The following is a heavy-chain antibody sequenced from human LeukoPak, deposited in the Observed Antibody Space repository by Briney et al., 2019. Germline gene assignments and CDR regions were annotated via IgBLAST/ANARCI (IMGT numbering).Heavy chain of an antibody. CDR1: GGSFSGYY. V-gene: IGHV4-34*01. D-gene: IGHD4-17*01. CDR3: ASIGGTVRDS. CDR2: INHSGST. Sequence: SETLSLTCAVYGGSFSGYYWSWIRQPPGKGLEWIGEINHSGSTNYNPSLKSRVTISVDTSKNQFSLKLRSVTAADTAVYYCASIGGTVRDSWGQGTLVTVSS. J-gene: IGHJ4*02.